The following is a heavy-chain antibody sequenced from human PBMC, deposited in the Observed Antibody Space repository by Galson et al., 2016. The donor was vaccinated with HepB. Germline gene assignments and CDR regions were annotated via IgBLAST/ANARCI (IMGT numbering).Heavy chain of an antibody. CDR1: GFTLDDYG. CDR3: ARGLVGSGMDV. V-gene: IGHV3-20*01. Sequence: SLRPSCAVTGFTLDDYGKHWVRRAPGKGLEWVSGINWRGDSTAYADSVKGRFTMYRDDARNSLYLQMSSLRVEDTALYQCARGLVGSGMDVWGQGTTVTVSS. D-gene: IGHD3-10*01. J-gene: IGHJ6*02. CDR2: INWRGDST.